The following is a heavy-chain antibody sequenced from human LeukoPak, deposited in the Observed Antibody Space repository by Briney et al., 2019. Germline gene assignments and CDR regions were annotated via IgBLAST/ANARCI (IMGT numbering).Heavy chain of an antibody. J-gene: IGHJ3*02. V-gene: IGHV1-46*01. Sequence: ASVKVSCKASGGTFTSYYMHWVRQAPGQGLEWMGIINPSGGSTSYAQKFQGRVTMTRDTSTSTVYMELSSLRSEDTAVNYCARVDCSSTSCYRLNAFDAFDIWGQGTMVTVSS. CDR1: GGTFTSYY. CDR2: INPSGGST. CDR3: ARVDCSSTSCYRLNAFDAFDI. D-gene: IGHD2-2*01.